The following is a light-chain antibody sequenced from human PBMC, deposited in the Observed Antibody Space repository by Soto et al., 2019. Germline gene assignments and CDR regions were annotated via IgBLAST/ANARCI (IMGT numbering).Light chain of an antibody. Sequence: DIQMTQSPSSVSASVGDRVTITCRASQGISNWLAGYQQKPGKAPKLLIYAASSLQSGVPSRSSGSGSGTDFTLTISSLQPEDFATYSCHQGNSFPVTFGHGTRLEIK. CDR2: AAS. V-gene: IGKV1-12*01. CDR3: HQGNSFPVT. J-gene: IGKJ5*01. CDR1: QGISNW.